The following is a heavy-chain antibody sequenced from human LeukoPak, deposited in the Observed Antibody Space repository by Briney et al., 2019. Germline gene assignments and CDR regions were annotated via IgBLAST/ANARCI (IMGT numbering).Heavy chain of an antibody. V-gene: IGHV1-2*02. J-gene: IGHJ4*02. D-gene: IGHD3-22*01. CDR1: GYTFTDYY. CDR3: ARERRSGFNFDY. Sequence: ASVKVSCKASGYTFTDYYMHWVRQAPGQGLEWLGWINPNSGVTNYAQKFQGRVTMTRDTSVSTAYMEVSSLRSDDTAVYYCARERRSGFNFDYWGQGTLVTVSS. CDR2: INPNSGVT.